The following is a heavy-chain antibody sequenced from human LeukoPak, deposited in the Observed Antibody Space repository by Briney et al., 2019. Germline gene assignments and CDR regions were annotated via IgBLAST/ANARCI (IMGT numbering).Heavy chain of an antibody. J-gene: IGHJ4*02. CDR1: GFNFNSYT. D-gene: IGHD3-22*01. CDR2: ILASGSPT. V-gene: IGHV3-23*01. Sequence: GGSLRLSCAASGFNFNSYTMNWVRQAPGKGLQWVANILASGSPTYYADSVKGRFTISRDNSKNTLYLQMNSLRAEDTAVYYCAKDLGSSGYYYWGQGTLVTVSS. CDR3: AKDLGSSGYYY.